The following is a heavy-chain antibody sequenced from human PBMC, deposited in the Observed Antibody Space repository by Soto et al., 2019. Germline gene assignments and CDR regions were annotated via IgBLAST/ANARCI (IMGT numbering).Heavy chain of an antibody. Sequence: VQLVESGGGLVQPGGSLKLSCAASGFTFSDSAMHWVRQASGKGLEWVGRIRSKANSYATVYAASVKGRFTISRDDSKNTAYLQMNSLKTEDTAVYYCTSIPYDFWSAYDAWGQGTTVTVSS. J-gene: IGHJ6*02. CDR1: GFTFSDSA. CDR2: IRSKANSYAT. D-gene: IGHD3-3*01. V-gene: IGHV3-73*02. CDR3: TSIPYDFWSAYDA.